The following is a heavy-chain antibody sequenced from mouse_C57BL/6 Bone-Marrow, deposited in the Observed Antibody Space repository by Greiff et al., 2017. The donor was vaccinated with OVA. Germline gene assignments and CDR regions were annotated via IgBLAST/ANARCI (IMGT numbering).Heavy chain of an antibody. CDR3: ARRGYGSPDY. J-gene: IGHJ2*01. CDR1: GFTFSSYG. CDR2: ISSGGSYT. V-gene: IGHV5-6*02. D-gene: IGHD1-1*01. Sequence: EVMLVESGGDLVKPGGSLKLSCAASGFTFSSYGMSWVRQTPDKRLEWVATISSGGSYTYYPDSVKGRFTISRDNAKNTLYLQMSSLKSEDTAMYYCARRGYGSPDYWGQGTTLTVSS.